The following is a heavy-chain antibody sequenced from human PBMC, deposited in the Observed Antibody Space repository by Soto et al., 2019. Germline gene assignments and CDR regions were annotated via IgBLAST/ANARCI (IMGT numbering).Heavy chain of an antibody. CDR2: IWYDGSNK. Sequence: QVQLVESGGGVVQPGRSLRLSCAASGFTFSSYGMHWVRQAPGKGLEWVAIIWYDGSNKYYADSVKGRFTISRDNSKNTLSLQMDSLRAEDTAVYYCARGTGHNYCRQYWGQGTLVTVSS. CDR3: ARGTGHNYCRQY. J-gene: IGHJ4*02. V-gene: IGHV3-33*01. CDR1: GFTFSSYG. D-gene: IGHD1-1*01.